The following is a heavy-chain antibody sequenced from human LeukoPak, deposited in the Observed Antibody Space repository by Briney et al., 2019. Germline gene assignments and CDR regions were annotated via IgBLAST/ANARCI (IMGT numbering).Heavy chain of an antibody. CDR2: IWYDGSNK. CDR3: ARPPWGYYDILTGYPPLFDY. V-gene: IGHV3-33*01. D-gene: IGHD3-9*01. Sequence: PGRSLRLSCAASGFTFSSYGMHWVRQAPGKGLEWVAVIWYDGSNKYYADSVKGRFTISRDNSKNTLYLQMNSLRAEDTAVYYCARPPWGYYDILTGYPPLFDYWGQGTLVTVSS. J-gene: IGHJ4*02. CDR1: GFTFSSYG.